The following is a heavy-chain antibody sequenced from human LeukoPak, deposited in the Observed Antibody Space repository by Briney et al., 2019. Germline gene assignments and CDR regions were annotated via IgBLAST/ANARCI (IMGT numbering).Heavy chain of an antibody. V-gene: IGHV1-2*02. CDR1: GYTFTGYY. J-gene: IGHJ5*02. Sequence: PLASVKVSCKASGYTFTGYYMHWVRQAPGQGLEWMGWINPNSGGTNYAQKFQGRVTMTRDTSISTAYMELSRLRSDDTAVYYCARVERGQLWPFDPWGQGTLVTVSS. D-gene: IGHD5-18*01. CDR2: INPNSGGT. CDR3: ARVERGQLWPFDP.